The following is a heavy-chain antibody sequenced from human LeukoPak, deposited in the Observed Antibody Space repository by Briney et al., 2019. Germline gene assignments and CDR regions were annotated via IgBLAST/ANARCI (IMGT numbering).Heavy chain of an antibody. CDR3: ARSMYYYYGMDV. V-gene: IGHV3-30*03. Sequence: GGSLRLSCAASGFTFSSYGMHWVRQAPGKGLEWVAVISYDGSNKYYADSVKGRFTISRDNSKNTLYLQMNSLRAEDTAVYYCARSMYYYYGMDVWGQGTTVTVSS. CDR1: GFTFSSYG. J-gene: IGHJ6*02. CDR2: ISYDGSNK.